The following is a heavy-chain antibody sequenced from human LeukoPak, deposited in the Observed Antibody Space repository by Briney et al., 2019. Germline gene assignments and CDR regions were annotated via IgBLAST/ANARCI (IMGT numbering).Heavy chain of an antibody. D-gene: IGHD1-26*01. J-gene: IGHJ6*03. V-gene: IGHV3-23*01. CDR2: ISGSGGST. Sequence: PGGSLRLSCAASGFTFSSYGMSWVRQAPGKGLEWVSAISGSGGSTYYADSVKGRFTISRDNSKNTLYLQMNSLRAEDTAVYYCAKLGMGPDYYYYYYMGVWGKGTTVTVSS. CDR1: GFTFSSYG. CDR3: AKLGMGPDYYYYYYMGV.